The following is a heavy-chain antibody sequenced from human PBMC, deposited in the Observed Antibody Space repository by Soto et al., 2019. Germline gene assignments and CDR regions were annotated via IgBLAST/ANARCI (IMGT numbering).Heavy chain of an antibody. Sequence: ASMKVSCKASGYTFTSYGISWVRQAPGQGLEWMGWISAYNGNTNYAQKLQGRVTITRDTSARTAYMEMSSLRSEDAAVYFCARDLDDILTGPNFDPWGQGTLVTVSS. CDR3: ARDLDDILTGPNFDP. CDR1: GYTFTSYG. J-gene: IGHJ5*02. CDR2: ISAYNGNT. V-gene: IGHV1-18*01. D-gene: IGHD3-9*01.